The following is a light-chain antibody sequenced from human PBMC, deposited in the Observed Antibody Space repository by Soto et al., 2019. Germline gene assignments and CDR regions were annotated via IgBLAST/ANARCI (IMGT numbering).Light chain of an antibody. V-gene: IGKV1-33*01. J-gene: IGKJ3*01. CDR3: QYCDYLPL. CDR1: HDISNY. CDR2: GAS. Sequence: DIQMTQSPSSLSASVGDRVTMTCQASHDISNYLNWYQHKPGKAPKLLIYGASNLETGVPSRFSGSGSGTDFTFTISSLQPEDIATYYCQYCDYLPLFGPGTTVDLK.